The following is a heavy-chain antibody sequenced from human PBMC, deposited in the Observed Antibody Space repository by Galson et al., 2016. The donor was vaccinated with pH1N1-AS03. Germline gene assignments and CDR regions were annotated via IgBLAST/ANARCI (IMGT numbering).Heavy chain of an antibody. CDR2: IIPTLGIV. J-gene: IGHJ4*02. V-gene: IGHV1-69*10. D-gene: IGHD5-18*01. Sequence: SVKVFCKAYGDSFNNYAISWVRQAPGQGLQWVGGIIPTLGIVNVAQSFQGRVTITADTSTNTAHMELSSLRSEDTAVYYCARILGYNYGRVHYWGQGTHVTVSS. CDR1: GDSFNNYA. CDR3: ARILGYNYGRVHY.